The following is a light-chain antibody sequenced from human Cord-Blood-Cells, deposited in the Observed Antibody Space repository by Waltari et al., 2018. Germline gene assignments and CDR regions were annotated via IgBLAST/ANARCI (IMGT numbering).Light chain of an antibody. V-gene: IGKV1-13*02. Sequence: AIQLTQSPPSLSASVGARVPITCRASQGISSALAWYQQKPGKAPKLLIYDASSLESGVPSRFSGSGSGTDFTLTISSLQPEDFATYYCQQFNSYRLTFGGGTKVEIK. CDR2: DAS. J-gene: IGKJ4*01. CDR3: QQFNSYRLT. CDR1: QGISSA.